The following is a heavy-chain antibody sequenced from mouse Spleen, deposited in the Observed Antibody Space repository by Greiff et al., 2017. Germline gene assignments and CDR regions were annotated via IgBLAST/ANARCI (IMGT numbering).Heavy chain of an antibody. CDR1: GYAFSSSW. J-gene: IGHJ1*01. Sequence: VQLQQSGPELVKPGASVKISCKASGYAFSSSWMNWVKQRPGKGLEWIGRIYPGDGDTNYNGKFKGKATLTADKSSSTAYMQLSSLTSEDSAVYFCAGRYDWYFDVWGAGTTVTVSS. D-gene: IGHD2-14*01. V-gene: IGHV1-82*01. CDR2: IYPGDGDT. CDR3: AGRYDWYFDV.